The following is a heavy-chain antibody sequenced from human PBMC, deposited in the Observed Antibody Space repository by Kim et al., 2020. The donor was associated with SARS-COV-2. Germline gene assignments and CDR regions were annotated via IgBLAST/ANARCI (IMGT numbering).Heavy chain of an antibody. Sequence: SETLSLTCTVSGASINDYYWSWIRQPPGKGLEWIGYMYYSGSTKYNPSLKSRVTISVDMSKNHFSLKLSSVTAADTAVYYCARVLRGLEHDYWGQGTLV. J-gene: IGHJ4*02. CDR1: GASINDYY. CDR3: ARVLRGLEHDY. D-gene: IGHD6-19*01. CDR2: MYYSGST. V-gene: IGHV4-59*13.